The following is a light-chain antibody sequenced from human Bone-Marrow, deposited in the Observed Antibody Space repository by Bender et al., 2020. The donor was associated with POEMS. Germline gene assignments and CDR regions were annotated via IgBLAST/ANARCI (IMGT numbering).Light chain of an antibody. J-gene: IGLJ3*02. CDR1: SSNIGNNF. Sequence: QSVLTWPRSVSAAPGQRVSISCSGSSSNIGNNFVSWYQHLPGTAPKLLIYDNYRRPSGISDRFSGSNSDTSATLDIRGLQTGDEADYYCGTCDSTLNAGVFGGGTKLTVL. V-gene: IGLV1-51*01. CDR2: DNY. CDR3: GTCDSTLNAGV.